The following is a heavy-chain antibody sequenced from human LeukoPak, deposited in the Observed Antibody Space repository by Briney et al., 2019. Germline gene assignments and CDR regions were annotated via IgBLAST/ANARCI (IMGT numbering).Heavy chain of an antibody. V-gene: IGHV3-7*01. CDR3: ARDRPYYYDSSGYSY. D-gene: IGHD3-22*01. CDR2: IKQDGSEK. J-gene: IGHJ4*02. Sequence: GGSLRLSCAASGFTFSSYSMSWVRQAPGKGLEWVANIKQDGSEKYYVDSVKGRFTISRDNAKNSLYLQMNSLRAEDTAVYYCARDRPYYYDSSGYSYWGQGTLVTVSS. CDR1: GFTFSSYS.